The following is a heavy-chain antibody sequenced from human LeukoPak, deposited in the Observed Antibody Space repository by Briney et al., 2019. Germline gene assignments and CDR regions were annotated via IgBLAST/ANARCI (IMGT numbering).Heavy chain of an antibody. D-gene: IGHD3/OR15-3a*01. J-gene: IGHJ6*01. CDR2: ISGSGGSA. V-gene: IGHV3-23*01. CDR3: AKDRVGRDYYYYGMNV. Sequence: GGSLRLSCAASGYTFSSYAMSWVRQAPGKGLEWVSAISGSGGSAYYADSVKGRFTISRDNSKNTLYLQMNSLRAEDTAVYYCAKDRVGRDYYYYGMNVGGQGPRSPSP. CDR1: GYTFSSYA.